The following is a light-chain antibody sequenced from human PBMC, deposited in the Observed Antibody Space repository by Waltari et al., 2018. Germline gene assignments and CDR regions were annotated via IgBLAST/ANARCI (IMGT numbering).Light chain of an antibody. CDR1: SSDVGNYNS. CDR2: EVS. CDR3: SSYTSSSTYV. V-gene: IGLV2-14*01. Sequence: QSALTQPASVSGSPGQSITISCAGTSSDVGNYNSVSWFQQHPSKAPKLMIYEVSNRPSGVPNRFSGSTSGNTASLTISGLQAEDEADYYCSSYTSSSTYVFGTGTKVTVL. J-gene: IGLJ1*01.